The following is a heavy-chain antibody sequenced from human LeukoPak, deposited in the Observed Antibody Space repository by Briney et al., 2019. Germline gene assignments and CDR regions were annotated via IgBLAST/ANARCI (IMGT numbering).Heavy chain of an antibody. CDR1: GGSISSYY. J-gene: IGHJ4*02. CDR3: SRESGPFSPFGH. V-gene: IGHV4-59*12. D-gene: IGHD1-26*01. Sequence: PSETLSLTCTVSGGSISSYYWSWIRQPPGKGLEWIGYIYYSGSTNYNPSLKSRVTISVDTSKNHLSLNLASVTAADTAVYYCSRESGPFSPFGHWGQGILVTVTS. CDR2: IYYSGST.